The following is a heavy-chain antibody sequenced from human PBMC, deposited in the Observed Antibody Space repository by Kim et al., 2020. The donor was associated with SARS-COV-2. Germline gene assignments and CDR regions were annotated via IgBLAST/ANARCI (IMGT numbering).Heavy chain of an antibody. CDR1: GFTFRSFT. CDR3: VRDRGTRLPAAPL. CDR2: IDATSTYI. J-gene: IGHJ4*02. Sequence: GGSLRLSCVVSGFTFRSFTLNWVRQAPGKGLEWVSSIDATSTYIYYADSMRGRFTVSRDNTQNSLYLQMTSLRAEDTAVYYCVRDRGTRLPAAPLWGQGTLVTVSS. V-gene: IGHV3-21*06. D-gene: IGHD2-2*01.